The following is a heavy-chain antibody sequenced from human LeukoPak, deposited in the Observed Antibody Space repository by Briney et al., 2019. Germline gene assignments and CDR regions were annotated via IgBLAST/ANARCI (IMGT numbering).Heavy chain of an antibody. D-gene: IGHD3-9*01. CDR1: GFTFSSYA. Sequence: GRSLRLSCAASGFTFSSYAMHWVRQAPGKGLEWVAVISYDGSNKYYADSVKGRFTISRDNSKNTLYLQMNSLRAEDTAVYYCARGYDILTGYYREFDYWGQGTLVTVSS. CDR3: ARGYDILTGYYREFDY. V-gene: IGHV3-30*04. CDR2: ISYDGSNK. J-gene: IGHJ4*02.